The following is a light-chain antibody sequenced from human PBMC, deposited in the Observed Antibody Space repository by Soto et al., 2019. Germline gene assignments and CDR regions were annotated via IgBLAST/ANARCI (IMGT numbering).Light chain of an antibody. V-gene: IGKV4-1*01. Sequence: DIVMTQSPDSLAVSLGERATINCKSSQSVLYSSNNRNYLAWYQQKPGQPPKLLIYWASTRESGVPDRFSGSGSGRDFTLTISSLQAADVEVYYCPQYYSTPYTFGQGTKLEIK. CDR3: PQYYSTPYT. CDR1: QSVLYSSNNRNY. J-gene: IGKJ2*01. CDR2: WAS.